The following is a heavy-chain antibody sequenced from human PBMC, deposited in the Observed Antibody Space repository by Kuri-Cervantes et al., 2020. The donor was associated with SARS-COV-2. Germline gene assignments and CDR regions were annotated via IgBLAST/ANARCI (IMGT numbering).Heavy chain of an antibody. J-gene: IGHJ5*02. CDR2: IYTSGST. CDR1: GGSISSGSYY. D-gene: IGHD6-19*01. CDR3: ARYWAYSRGWYGVWFDP. Sequence: SETLSLTCTVSGGSISSGSYYWSWIRQPAGKRLEWIGRIYTSGSTNYSTSLKSRVTISVDTSKNQFSLKLSSVTAADTAVYYCARYWAYSRGWYGVWFDPWGQGTLVTVSS. V-gene: IGHV4-61*02.